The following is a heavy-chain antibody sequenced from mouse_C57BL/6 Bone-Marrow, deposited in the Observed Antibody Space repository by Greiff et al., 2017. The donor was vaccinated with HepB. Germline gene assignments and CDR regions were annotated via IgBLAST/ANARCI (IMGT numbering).Heavy chain of an antibody. Sequence: EVKLVESGAELVKPGASVKLSCTASGFNIKDYYMHWVKQRTEQGLEWIGRIDPEDGETKYAPKFQGKATITADTSSNTAYLQLSSLTSEDTAVYYCARPRQLRLLYFDYWGQGTTLTVSS. J-gene: IGHJ2*01. CDR1: GFNIKDYY. V-gene: IGHV14-2*01. CDR2: IDPEDGET. D-gene: IGHD3-2*02. CDR3: ARPRQLRLLYFDY.